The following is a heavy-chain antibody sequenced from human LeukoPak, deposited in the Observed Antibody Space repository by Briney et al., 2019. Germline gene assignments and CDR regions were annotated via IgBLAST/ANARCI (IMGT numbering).Heavy chain of an antibody. J-gene: IGHJ4*02. V-gene: IGHV1-2*02. Sequence: GASVKVSCKASGYTFTVYYMHWVRQAPGQGLERMGWINPNSGGTNYAQKFQGRVTMTRDTSISAAYMELSRLRSDDTAVYYCAIGYCSGGSCYPHDYWGQGTLVTVSS. CDR2: INPNSGGT. CDR1: GYTFTVYY. D-gene: IGHD2-15*01. CDR3: AIGYCSGGSCYPHDY.